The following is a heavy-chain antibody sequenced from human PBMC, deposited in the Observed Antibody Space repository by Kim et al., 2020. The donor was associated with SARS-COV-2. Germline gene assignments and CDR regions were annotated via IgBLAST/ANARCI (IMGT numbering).Heavy chain of an antibody. CDR2: ISGSGGTT. Sequence: GGSLRLSCAASGFTFSSYAMSWVRQAPGKGLEWVSIISGSGGTTYYADSVKGRFTISRDNSKNTLYLQINSLRAEDTAVYYCAKVGPTYYDYVWGSFRNPYYFDYWGQGTLVTVSS. CDR3: AKVGPTYYDYVWGSFRNPYYFDY. J-gene: IGHJ4*02. V-gene: IGHV3-23*01. CDR1: GFTFSSYA. D-gene: IGHD3-16*01.